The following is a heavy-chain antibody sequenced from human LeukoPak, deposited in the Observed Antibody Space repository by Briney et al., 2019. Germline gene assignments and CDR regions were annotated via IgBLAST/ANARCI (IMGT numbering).Heavy chain of an antibody. CDR2: INPNSGGT. Sequence: AASVKVSCKASGYTFTGYYMHWVRQAPGQGLEGMGWINPNSGGTNYAQKFQGRVTMTRDTSISTAYMELTRLRSDDTAVYYCAIIVATIGPFDYWGQGTLVTVSS. J-gene: IGHJ4*02. CDR3: AIIVATIGPFDY. V-gene: IGHV1-2*02. CDR1: GYTFTGYY. D-gene: IGHD5-12*01.